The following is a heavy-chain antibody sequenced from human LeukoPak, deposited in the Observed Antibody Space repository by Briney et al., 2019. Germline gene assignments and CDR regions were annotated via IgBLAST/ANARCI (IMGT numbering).Heavy chain of an antibody. CDR2: IIPIFCTA. V-gene: IGHV1-69*13. J-gene: IGHJ4*02. CDR3: ARAPEVYYGSGSYSPI. Sequence: SVKVSCKASGGTFSSYAISWVRQAPAQGLEWMGGIIPIFCTANYAQKFQGRVTITADESTSTGYMELSSLRSEETAVYCCARAPEVYYGSGSYSPIWGQGPLVTVSS. D-gene: IGHD3-10*01. CDR1: GGTFSSYA.